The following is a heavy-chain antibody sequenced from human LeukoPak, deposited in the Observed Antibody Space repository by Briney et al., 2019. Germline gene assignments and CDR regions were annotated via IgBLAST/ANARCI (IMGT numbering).Heavy chain of an antibody. CDR3: ARHQQQQPSDY. J-gene: IGHJ4*02. CDR2: IYYTGST. Sequence: SETLSLTCTVSGGSISRITYYWGWIRQPPGKGLEWIGSIYYTGSTYYNPSLKSRVTISGDTSKNQFSLKLSSVTAADAAVYYCARHQQQQPSDYWGQGTLVTVSS. V-gene: IGHV4-39*01. CDR1: GGSISRITYY. D-gene: IGHD6-13*01.